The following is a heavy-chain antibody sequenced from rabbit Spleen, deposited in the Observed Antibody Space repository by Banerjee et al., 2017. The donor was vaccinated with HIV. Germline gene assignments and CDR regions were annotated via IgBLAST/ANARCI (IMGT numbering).Heavy chain of an antibody. Sequence: QSLEESGGDLVKPGASLTLTCIASGVSFSGSSYMCWVRQAPGKGLEWIACIELGSSGFTYFASWAKGRFTISKTSSTTVTLHMTSLTAADTATYFCARDSSSSFSSYGMDLWGPGPLVTVS. CDR3: ARDSSSSFSSYGMDL. V-gene: IGHV1S40*01. CDR2: IELGSSGFT. D-gene: IGHD1-1*01. CDR1: GVSFSGSSY. J-gene: IGHJ6*01.